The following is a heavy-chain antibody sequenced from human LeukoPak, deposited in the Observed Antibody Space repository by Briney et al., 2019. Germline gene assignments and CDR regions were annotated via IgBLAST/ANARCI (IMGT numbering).Heavy chain of an antibody. D-gene: IGHD4-23*01. CDR1: GGSISSSSYY. CDR2: LYYSGNT. J-gene: IGHJ3*02. CDR3: ARSLVTAYDAFDI. V-gene: IGHV4-39*01. Sequence: SETLSLTCTVSGGSISSSSYYWGWIRQPPGKGLEWIGSLYYSGNTYYNPSLKSRVTVSVDTSKNQFSLRLSSVTATDTAVYYCARSLVTAYDAFDIWGQGTMATVSS.